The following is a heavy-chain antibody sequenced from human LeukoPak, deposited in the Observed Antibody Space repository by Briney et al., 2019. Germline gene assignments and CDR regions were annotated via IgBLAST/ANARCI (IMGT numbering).Heavy chain of an antibody. J-gene: IGHJ4*02. CDR3: AKDLCSSHVSEYFDY. V-gene: IGHV3-23*01. CDR1: GCTFSSYA. CDR2: ISGSGGST. Sequence: GGSLRLSCTASGCTFSSYAMSWVRQAPGKGLEWVSAISGSGGSTYYADFVKGRFTISRDNSKNTLYLQMNSLRADDTAVYHCAKDLCSSHVSEYFDYWGQGALVTVSS. D-gene: IGHD6-6*01.